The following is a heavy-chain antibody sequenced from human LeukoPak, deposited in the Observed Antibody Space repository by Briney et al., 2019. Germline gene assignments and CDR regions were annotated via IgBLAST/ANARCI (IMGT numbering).Heavy chain of an antibody. D-gene: IGHD3-16*02. CDR1: GGSISSSSYY. CDR3: ARAPPFYDYVWGSYRHNWFDP. J-gene: IGHJ5*02. CDR2: IYYSGST. Sequence: SETLSLTCTVSGGSISSSSYYWGWIRQPPGKGLEWIGGIYYSGSTYYNPSLKSRVTISVDTSKNQFSLKLSSVTAADTAVYYCARAPPFYDYVWGSYRHNWFDPWGQGTLVTVSS. V-gene: IGHV4-39*07.